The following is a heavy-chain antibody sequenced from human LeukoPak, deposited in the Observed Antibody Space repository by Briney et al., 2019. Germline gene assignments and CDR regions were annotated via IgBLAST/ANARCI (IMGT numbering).Heavy chain of an antibody. CDR3: AREIDSSGYYYDGGWFDP. V-gene: IGHV4-59*01. Sequence: KPSGTLSLTCTVSGGSISSYYWSWIRQPPGKGLEWIGYIYYSGSTNYNPSLKSRVTISVDTSKNQFSLKLSSVTAADTAVYYCAREIDSSGYYYDGGWFDPWGQGTLVTVSS. CDR1: GGSISSYY. D-gene: IGHD3-22*01. J-gene: IGHJ5*02. CDR2: IYYSGST.